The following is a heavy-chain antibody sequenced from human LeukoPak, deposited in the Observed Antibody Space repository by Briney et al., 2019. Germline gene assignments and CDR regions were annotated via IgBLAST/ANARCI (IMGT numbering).Heavy chain of an antibody. D-gene: IGHD3-10*01. J-gene: IGHJ4*02. CDR2: LSYSGNT. CDR1: GGSISSSY. V-gene: IGHV4-59*08. CDR3: ARHDRGNESGAFDY. Sequence: SETLSLTCTVSGGSISSSYWSWIRQSPGKGLEWIGYLSYSGNTKYNPSLKSRVTISVDTSENQFSLKLSSMTAADTAVYYCARHDRGNESGAFDYWGQGTLVTVSS.